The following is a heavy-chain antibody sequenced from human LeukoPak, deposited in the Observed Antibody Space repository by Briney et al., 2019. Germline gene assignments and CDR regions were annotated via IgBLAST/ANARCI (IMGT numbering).Heavy chain of an antibody. D-gene: IGHD3-10*01. Sequence: QSGGSLRLSCAASGYTFSSYGMHWVRQAPGKGLEWVAVIWYDGSNKYYADSVKGRFTISRDNSKNTLYLQMNSLRAEDTAVYYCARDLWFGELSPMDVWGQGTTVTVSS. CDR3: ARDLWFGELSPMDV. CDR2: IWYDGSNK. J-gene: IGHJ6*02. CDR1: GYTFSSYG. V-gene: IGHV3-33*01.